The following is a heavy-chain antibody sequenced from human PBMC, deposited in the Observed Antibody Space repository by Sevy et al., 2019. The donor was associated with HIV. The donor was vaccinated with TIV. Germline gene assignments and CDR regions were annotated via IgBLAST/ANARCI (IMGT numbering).Heavy chain of an antibody. CDR1: GFIFNKAW. V-gene: IGHV3-15*07. J-gene: IGHJ4*02. CDR3: TSIPLGHRHGGARFGADY. CDR2: IKSKSDGVTT. D-gene: IGHD3-10*01. Sequence: GGSLRLSCAASGFIFNKAWMNWVRQAPGKGLEWVGRIKSKSDGVTTEYAEPVKGRFTISRDDSKNRVCLQMTSLKTEDAAVSSCTSIPLGHRHGGARFGADYWGQGTLVTVSS.